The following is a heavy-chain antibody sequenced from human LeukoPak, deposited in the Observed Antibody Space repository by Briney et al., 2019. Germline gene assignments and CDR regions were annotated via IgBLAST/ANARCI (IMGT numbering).Heavy chain of an antibody. J-gene: IGHJ6*02. CDR1: GGSVSSGSYY. V-gene: IGHV4-61*01. D-gene: IGHD3-3*01. CDR3: ASSGDYDFYGMDV. Sequence: SETLSLTCTVSGGSVSSGSYYWSWIRQPPGKGLEWIGYIYYSGSTNYNPSLKSRVTISVDTSKNQFSLKLSSVTAADTAVYYCASSGDYDFYGMDVWGQGTTVTVSS. CDR2: IYYSGST.